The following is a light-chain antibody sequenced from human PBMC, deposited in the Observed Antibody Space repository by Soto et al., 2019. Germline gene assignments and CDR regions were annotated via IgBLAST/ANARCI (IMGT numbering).Light chain of an antibody. Sequence: EVVLTQSPGTLSLSPGERATLSCRATQTLSRSWLAWYQHKAGQAPRLLVSGASRRATGIPDRFSGGGAGTDFTLTISRLEPEDFAVYYCQQYGSSGTFGQGTKVDIK. CDR2: GAS. CDR1: QTLSRSW. V-gene: IGKV3-20*01. J-gene: IGKJ1*01. CDR3: QQYGSSGT.